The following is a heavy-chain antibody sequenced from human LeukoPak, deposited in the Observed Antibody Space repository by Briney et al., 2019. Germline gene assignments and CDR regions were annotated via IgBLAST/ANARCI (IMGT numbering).Heavy chain of an antibody. Sequence: SETLSLTCTVSGDSLRTTTYYWNWIRQPPGKGLEWIGGLYHSGTIYYNPSLKSRVTISADKSKNHFSLKLTSVTAADTAVYYCARGWEVEMVPNYPLSYAFDIWGQGTMVTVSS. J-gene: IGHJ3*02. D-gene: IGHD5-24*01. CDR3: ARGWEVEMVPNYPLSYAFDI. CDR2: LYHSGTI. CDR1: GDSLRTTTYY. V-gene: IGHV4-39*07.